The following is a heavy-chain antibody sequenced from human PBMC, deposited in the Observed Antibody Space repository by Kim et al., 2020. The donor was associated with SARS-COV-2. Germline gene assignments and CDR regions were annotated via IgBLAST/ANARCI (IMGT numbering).Heavy chain of an antibody. CDR3: ARDRRTGYSSSWPYFDY. Sequence: LKSRVTISVDTFKNQFSRKLSSVTAADTAVYYCARDRRTGYSSSWPYFDYWGQGTLVTVSS. V-gene: IGHV4-31*02. J-gene: IGHJ4*02. D-gene: IGHD6-13*01.